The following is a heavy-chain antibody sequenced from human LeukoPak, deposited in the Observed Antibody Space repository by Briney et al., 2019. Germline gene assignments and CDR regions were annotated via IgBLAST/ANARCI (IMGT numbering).Heavy chain of an antibody. Sequence: PGGSLRLSCAASGFTFSSYSMNWVRQAPGKGLEWVSSISSSSSYIYYADSVKGRFTISRDNAKNSLYLQMNSLRAEDTALYYCARDRGGSSYDAFDVWGQGTMVTVSS. V-gene: IGHV3-21*04. CDR2: ISSSSSYI. CDR1: GFTFSSYS. CDR3: ARDRGGSSYDAFDV. D-gene: IGHD6-13*01. J-gene: IGHJ3*01.